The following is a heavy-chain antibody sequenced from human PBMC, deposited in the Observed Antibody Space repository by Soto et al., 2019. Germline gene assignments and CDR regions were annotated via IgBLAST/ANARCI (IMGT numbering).Heavy chain of an antibody. CDR3: ARGPSGDKVDY. CDR2: INAGNGNT. CDR1: GYTFTSYA. Sequence: GASVKVSCKASGYTFTSYAMHWVRQAPGQRLEWMGWINAGNGNTKYSQKFQGRVTITRDTSASTAYMELSSVSAADTAVYYCARGPSGDKVDYWGQGTLVTVSS. V-gene: IGHV1-3*01. D-gene: IGHD7-27*01. J-gene: IGHJ4*02.